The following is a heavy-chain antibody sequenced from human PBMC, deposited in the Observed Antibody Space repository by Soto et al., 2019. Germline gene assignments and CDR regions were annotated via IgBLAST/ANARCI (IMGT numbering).Heavy chain of an antibody. CDR3: ARGVYSYGYNPRTGGMDV. Sequence: GGSLRLSCAASGFTFSSYGMHWVRQAPGKGLEWVAVIWYDGSNKYYADSVKGRFTISRDNSKNTLYLQMNSLRAEDTAVYYCARGVYSYGYNPRTGGMDVWGQGTTVTVSS. CDR2: IWYDGSNK. V-gene: IGHV3-33*01. D-gene: IGHD5-18*01. CDR1: GFTFSSYG. J-gene: IGHJ6*02.